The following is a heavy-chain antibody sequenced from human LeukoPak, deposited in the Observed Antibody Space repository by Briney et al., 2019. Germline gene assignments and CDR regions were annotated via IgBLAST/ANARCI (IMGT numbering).Heavy chain of an antibody. V-gene: IGHV4-39*01. D-gene: IGHD2-15*01. CDR2: IYYSGST. J-gene: IGHJ1*01. Sequence: PSETLSLTCTVSGGSISSYYWGWIRQPPGKGLEWIGSIYYSGSTYYNPSLKSRVTISVDTSKNQFSLKLSSVTAADTAVYYCYGYCSGGSCYSLEEYFQHWGQGTLVTVSS. CDR3: YGYCSGGSCYSLEEYFQH. CDR1: GGSISSYY.